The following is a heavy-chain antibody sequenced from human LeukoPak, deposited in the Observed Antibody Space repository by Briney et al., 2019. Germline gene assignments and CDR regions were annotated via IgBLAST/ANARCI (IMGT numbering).Heavy chain of an antibody. CDR3: ARATGPREQQLVHNYYYYYMDV. CDR1: GGTFSSYA. CDR2: IIPIFGTA. V-gene: IGHV1-69*05. Sequence: GASVKVSCKASGGTFSSYAISWVRQAPGQGLEWMGGIIPIFGTANYAQKFQGRVTITTDESTSTAYMELSSLRSEDTAVYYCARATGPREQQLVHNYYYYYMDVWGKGTTVTVSS. J-gene: IGHJ6*03. D-gene: IGHD6-13*01.